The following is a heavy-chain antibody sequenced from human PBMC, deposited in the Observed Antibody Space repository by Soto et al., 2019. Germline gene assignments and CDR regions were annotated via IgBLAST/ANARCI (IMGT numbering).Heavy chain of an antibody. V-gene: IGHV1-18*01. Sequence: QVQLVQSGAEVKKPGASVKVSCKASGYTFTSYGISWVRQAPGQGLEWMGWISAYNGNTNYAQKLQGRVTMTTDTSTSTAYMELGSLRSDDTAVYYCAGDGGGNYDYIWGDIDYWGQGTLVTVSS. CDR1: GYTFTSYG. D-gene: IGHD3-16*01. CDR2: ISAYNGNT. J-gene: IGHJ4*02. CDR3: AGDGGGNYDYIWGDIDY.